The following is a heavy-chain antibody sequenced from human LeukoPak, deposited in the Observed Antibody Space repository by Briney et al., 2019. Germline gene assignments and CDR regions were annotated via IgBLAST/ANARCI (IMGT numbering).Heavy chain of an antibody. Sequence: GGSLRLSCAASGFTVSSNYMSWVRQAPGKGLEWVSVIYSGGSTYYADSVKGRFTISRDNSKNTLYLQMNSLRAEDTAVYYCARASVTTRRGLDYWGQGTLVTVSS. CDR1: GFTVSSNY. J-gene: IGHJ4*02. D-gene: IGHD4-17*01. CDR2: IYSGGST. CDR3: ARASVTTRRGLDY. V-gene: IGHV3-53*01.